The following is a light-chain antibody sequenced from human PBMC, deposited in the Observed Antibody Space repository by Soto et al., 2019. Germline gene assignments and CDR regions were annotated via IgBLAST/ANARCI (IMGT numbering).Light chain of an antibody. J-gene: IGKJ4*01. Sequence: EIVLTQSPATLSLSPGEIATLSCRASQSISTYLAWYQQKPGQAPGLLIYDVSKRAAGVPARFSGGGSGTDFTLTISSLEPEDFAVYYCQQRSNWPPGLTFGGGTKVEI. CDR1: QSISTY. V-gene: IGKV3-11*01. CDR2: DVS. CDR3: QQRSNWPPGLT.